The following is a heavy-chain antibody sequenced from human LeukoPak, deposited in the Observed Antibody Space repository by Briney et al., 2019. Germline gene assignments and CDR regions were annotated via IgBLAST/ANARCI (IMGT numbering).Heavy chain of an antibody. CDR1: GYTFTGYY. CDR2: LNPNSGVT. V-gene: IGHV1-2*02. D-gene: IGHD5-18*01. Sequence: ASVKVSCKASGYTFTGYYMHWVRQAPGQGLEWMGWLNPNSGVTNYAQKFHGRVTMTRDTSISTAYMELSRLSSDDTAMYYCARDLFLHSYGDFDYWGQGTLVTVSS. CDR3: ARDLFLHSYGDFDY. J-gene: IGHJ4*02.